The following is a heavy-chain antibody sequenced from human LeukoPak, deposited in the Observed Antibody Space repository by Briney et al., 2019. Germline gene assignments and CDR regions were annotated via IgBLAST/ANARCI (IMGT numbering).Heavy chain of an antibody. CDR1: GYTXTSYG. CDR2: ISAYNGNT. J-gene: IGHJ4*02. V-gene: IGHV1-18*01. CDR3: ARVAPSIAVYFDY. Sequence: ASXXVSXKAXGYTXTSYGIXXVRQAPGQGLEWMGWISAYNGNTNYAQKLQGRVTMTTDTSTSTAYMELRSLRSDDTAVYYCARVAPSIAVYFDYWGQGTLVTVSS. D-gene: IGHD6-19*01.